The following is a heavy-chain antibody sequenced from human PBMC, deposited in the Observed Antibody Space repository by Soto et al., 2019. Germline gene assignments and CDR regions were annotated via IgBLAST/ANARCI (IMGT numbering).Heavy chain of an antibody. CDR2: IWYDGSNK. Sequence: QVQLVESGGGVVQPGRSLRLSCAASGFTFSSYGMHWVRQAPGKGLEWVAVIWYDGSNKYYADSVKGRFTISRDNSKNTLYLQMNSLRAEDTAVYYCARRRGYDSSGYYSRPASSLDYWGQGTLVTVSS. D-gene: IGHD3-22*01. CDR1: GFTFSSYG. CDR3: ARRRGYDSSGYYSRPASSLDY. J-gene: IGHJ4*02. V-gene: IGHV3-33*01.